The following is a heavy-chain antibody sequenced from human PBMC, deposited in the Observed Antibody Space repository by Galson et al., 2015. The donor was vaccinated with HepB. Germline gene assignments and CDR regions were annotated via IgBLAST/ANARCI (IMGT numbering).Heavy chain of an antibody. CDR3: ARTSYYFRY. V-gene: IGHV3-74*01. Sequence: SLRLSCAASGFTFSNYWMDWVRQAPGKGLVWVSGINSDGSTTRYADSVKGRFTISRDNAKNTLYLQMNSLRAEDTAVYYCARTSYYFRYWGQGTLVTVSS. CDR1: GFTFSNYW. J-gene: IGHJ4*02. CDR2: INSDGSTT.